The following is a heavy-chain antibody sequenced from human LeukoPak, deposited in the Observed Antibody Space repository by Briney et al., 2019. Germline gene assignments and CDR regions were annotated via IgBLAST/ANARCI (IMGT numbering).Heavy chain of an antibody. CDR3: ARIGSSWYDY. J-gene: IGHJ4*02. D-gene: IGHD6-13*01. CDR1: GYTFTSYG. CDR2: ISAYNGNT. V-gene: IGHV1-18*01. Sequence: ASVTVSFTASGYTFTSYGISWVRQAPGQGLEGMGWISAYNGNTNYAQKLQGRVTMTTDTSTSTAYMELRSLRSDDTAVYYCARIGSSWYDYWGQGTLVTVSS.